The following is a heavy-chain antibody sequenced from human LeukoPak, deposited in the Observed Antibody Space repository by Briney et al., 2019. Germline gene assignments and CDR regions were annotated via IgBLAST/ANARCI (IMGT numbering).Heavy chain of an antibody. V-gene: IGHV1-58*01. Sequence: SVKVSCKCSGFTFPSSAVQWVRQARGQRLEWIGWIVVGSGNTNYAQKFQERVTITRDMSTSLVYMDLSSLRSEDTAVYYCAAETAYYYDRRDALHVWRQGTMVTVSS. CDR1: GFTFPSSA. CDR3: AAETAYYYDRRDALHV. CDR2: IVVGSGNT. D-gene: IGHD3-22*01. J-gene: IGHJ3*01.